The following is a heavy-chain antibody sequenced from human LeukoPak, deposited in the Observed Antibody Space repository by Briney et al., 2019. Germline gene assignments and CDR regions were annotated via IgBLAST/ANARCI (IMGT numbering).Heavy chain of an antibody. CDR3: VKDPHSSGRYYFDY. CDR1: GFTFSNYA. D-gene: IGHD6-19*01. J-gene: IGHJ4*02. V-gene: IGHV3-64*05. Sequence: GGSLRLSCSVSGFTFSNYAMHWDRQAPGKGLEYVSGISSNGGRTYYADSVKGRFTISRDNSKNTMYVQMSTLRVEDTAVYYCVKDPHSSGRYYFDYWGQGTLVTVPS. CDR2: ISSNGGRT.